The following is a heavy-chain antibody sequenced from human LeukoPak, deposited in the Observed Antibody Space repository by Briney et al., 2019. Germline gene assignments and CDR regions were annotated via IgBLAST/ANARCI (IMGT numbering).Heavy chain of an antibody. CDR2: ISAYNGNT. Sequence: ASVKVSCKASGYTFTSYGISWVRQAPGQGLEWMGWISAYNGNTNYAQKFQGRVTMTRNTSISTAYMELSSLRSEDTAVYYCARSYVVATITYGYYYYYMDVWGKGTTVTISS. J-gene: IGHJ6*03. V-gene: IGHV1-18*01. D-gene: IGHD5-12*01. CDR3: ARSYVVATITYGYYYYYMDV. CDR1: GYTFTSYG.